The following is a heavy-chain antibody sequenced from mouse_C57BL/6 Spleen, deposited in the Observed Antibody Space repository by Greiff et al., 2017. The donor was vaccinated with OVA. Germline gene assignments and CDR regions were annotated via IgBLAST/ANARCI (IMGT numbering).Heavy chain of an antibody. V-gene: IGHV5-6*01. CDR3: ARHLYYGSSYWYVDV. D-gene: IGHD1-1*01. CDR1: GFTFSSYG. Sequence: EVQLVESGGDLVKPGGSLKLSCAASGFTFSSYGMSWVRQTPDKRLEWVATISSGGSYTYYPDSVKGRFTISRDNAKNTLYLQMSSLKSEDTAMYYCARHLYYGSSYWYVDVWGTGTTVTVSS. J-gene: IGHJ1*03. CDR2: ISSGGSYT.